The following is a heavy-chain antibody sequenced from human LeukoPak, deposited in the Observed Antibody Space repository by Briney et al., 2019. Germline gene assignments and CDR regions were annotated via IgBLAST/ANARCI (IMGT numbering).Heavy chain of an antibody. CDR2: FDPEDGET. D-gene: IGHD1/OR15-1a*01. Sequence: GASVKVSCKVSGYTLTELSMHWVRQAPGKGLEWMGGFDPEDGETFYAQKFQGRVTMTEDTSTDTAYMELSSLRSEDTAVYYCAKQHQININYFDSWGQGTLVTVSS. CDR3: AKQHQININYFDS. CDR1: GYTLTELS. V-gene: IGHV1-24*01. J-gene: IGHJ4*02.